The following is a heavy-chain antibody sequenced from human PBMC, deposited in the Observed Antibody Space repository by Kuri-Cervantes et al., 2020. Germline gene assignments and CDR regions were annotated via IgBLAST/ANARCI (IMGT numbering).Heavy chain of an antibody. D-gene: IGHD2-15*01. Sequence: SVKVSCKASGGTFSSYAISWVRQAPGQGLEWMGGIIPIFGTANYAQKFQGRVTITTDESTSTAYMELSSLRSEDTAVYYCARDGYCSGGSCYSYSAPRYNWFDPWGQGTLVTVSS. CDR3: ARDGYCSGGSCYSYSAPRYNWFDP. V-gene: IGHV1-69*05. CDR2: IIPIFGTA. CDR1: GGTFSSYA. J-gene: IGHJ5*02.